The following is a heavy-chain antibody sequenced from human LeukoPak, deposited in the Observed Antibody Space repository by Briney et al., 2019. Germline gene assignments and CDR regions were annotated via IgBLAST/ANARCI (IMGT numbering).Heavy chain of an antibody. Sequence: GGSLRLSCAASGFTFSGYGMHRVRQAPGKGLEWVAVISYDGNNGYYADSVKGRFTISRDNSKNTLYLQMNSLRAEDTAVYYCARENYGDYVWGQGTLVTVSS. CDR1: GFTFSGYG. CDR3: ARENYGDYV. CDR2: ISYDGNNG. J-gene: IGHJ4*02. D-gene: IGHD4-17*01. V-gene: IGHV3-30*03.